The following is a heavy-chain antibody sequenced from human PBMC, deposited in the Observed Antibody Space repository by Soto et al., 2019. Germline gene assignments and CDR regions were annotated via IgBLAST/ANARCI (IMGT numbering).Heavy chain of an antibody. CDR3: AKAAVTLNYYYYGMDV. V-gene: IGHV3-43D*03. D-gene: IGHD6-25*01. Sequence: GGSLRLSCAASGFTFDDYAMHWVRQAPGKGLEWVSLISWDGGSTYYADSVKGRFTISRDNSKNSLYLQMNSLRAEDTALYYCAKAAVTLNYYYYGMDVWGQGTTVTVSS. CDR1: GFTFDDYA. J-gene: IGHJ6*02. CDR2: ISWDGGST.